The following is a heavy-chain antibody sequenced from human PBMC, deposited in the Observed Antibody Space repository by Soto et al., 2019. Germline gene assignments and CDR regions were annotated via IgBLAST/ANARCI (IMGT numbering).Heavy chain of an antibody. D-gene: IGHD2-2*01. V-gene: IGHV4-59*12. CDR2: IYSSGST. Sequence: PSETLSLTCTVSGGSISRYYWSWIRQPPGKGLEWIGYIYSSGSTNYNPSLKSRVTISLDTSKNQFSPKLSSVTAADTAVYYCARGRDIVVVPAGDWFDPWGQGTLVTVSS. J-gene: IGHJ5*02. CDR1: GGSISRYY. CDR3: ARGRDIVVVPAGDWFDP.